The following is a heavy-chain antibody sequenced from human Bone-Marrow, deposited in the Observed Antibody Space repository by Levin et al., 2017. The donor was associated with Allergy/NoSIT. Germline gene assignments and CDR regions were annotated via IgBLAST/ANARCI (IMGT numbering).Heavy chain of an antibody. CDR1: GGSFSGYY. Sequence: SETLSLTCAVYGGSFSGYYWSWIRQPPGKGLEWIGEINHSGSTNYNPSLKSRVTISVDTSKNQFSLKLSSVTAADTAVYYCARGPSLPRAPRGRYFDYWGQGTLVTVSS. J-gene: IGHJ4*02. CDR3: ARGPSLPRAPRGRYFDY. D-gene: IGHD3-10*01. V-gene: IGHV4-34*01. CDR2: INHSGST.